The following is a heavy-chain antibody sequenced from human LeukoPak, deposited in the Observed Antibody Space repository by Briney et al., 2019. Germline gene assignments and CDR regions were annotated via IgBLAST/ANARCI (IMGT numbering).Heavy chain of an antibody. CDR3: AMAPCSSTSCYSDY. V-gene: IGHV3-23*01. J-gene: IGHJ4*02. D-gene: IGHD2-2*01. CDR2: ISGSGGST. CDR1: GFTFSSYA. Sequence: SGGSLRLSCAASGFTFSSYAMSWVRQAPGKGLEWVSAISGSGGSTYYADSVKGRFTISRDNAKNSLYLQMNSLRAEDTAVYYCAMAPCSSTSCYSDYWGLGTLVTVSS.